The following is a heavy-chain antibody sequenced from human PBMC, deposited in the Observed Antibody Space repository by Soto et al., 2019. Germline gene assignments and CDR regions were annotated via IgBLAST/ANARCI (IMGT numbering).Heavy chain of an antibody. CDR1: GYTFATYA. CDR3: AREEYDSDTGGFSLAS. D-gene: IGHD2-8*02. J-gene: IGHJ4*02. CDR2: INAGNGHP. Sequence: ASVKVSCKASGYTFATYAIHWVRHAPGQRLEWMGWINAGNGHPNYSQKFQGRLARTTGTSATTAFMELSSLTSEDTAVYYCAREEYDSDTGGFSLASWGQGTLVTVSS. V-gene: IGHV1-3*01.